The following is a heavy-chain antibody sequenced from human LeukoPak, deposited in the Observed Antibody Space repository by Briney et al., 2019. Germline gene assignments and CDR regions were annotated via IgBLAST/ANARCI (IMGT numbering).Heavy chain of an antibody. CDR2: ISSGSSTI. D-gene: IGHD3-3*01. CDR1: GFTFSTYS. V-gene: IGHV3-48*04. J-gene: IGHJ6*03. CDR3: ARVAGDFWSGYYYYYYYMDV. Sequence: GGSLRLSRAASGFTFSTYSMNWVRQAPGKGLEWVSYISSGSSTIYYADSVKGRFTISRDNAKNSLYLQMNSLRAEDTAVYYCARVAGDFWSGYYYYYYYMDVWGKGTTVTVSS.